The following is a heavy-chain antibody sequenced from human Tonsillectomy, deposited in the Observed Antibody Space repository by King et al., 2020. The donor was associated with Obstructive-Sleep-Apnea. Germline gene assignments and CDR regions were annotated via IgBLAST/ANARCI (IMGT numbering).Heavy chain of an antibody. CDR2: INPAVIAK. D-gene: IGHD3-10*01. CDR1: GFTFRSYW. V-gene: IGHV3-7*01. CDR3: AREGAPPSGYRERWFGEVHYNGVDP. J-gene: IGHJ5*02. Sequence: VQLVESGGGLVQPGGSLRLSCVASGFTFRSYWMSWVRQAPGKGLEWVAHINPAVIAKYYLDSVKGRFTISRDHAKTSLYLQMNRLRAEDTAVYYCAREGAPPSGYRERWFGEVHYNGVDPGGQGTLVSGAS.